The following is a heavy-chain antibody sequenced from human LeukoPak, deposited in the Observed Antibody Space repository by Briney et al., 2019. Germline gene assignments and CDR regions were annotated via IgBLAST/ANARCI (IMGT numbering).Heavy chain of an antibody. J-gene: IGHJ4*02. D-gene: IGHD5-18*01. CDR2: ISDIGSI. CDR1: GGSISSYY. V-gene: IGHV4-59*12. CDR3: ARGVSVDTAMAADH. Sequence: SETLSLTCTVSGGSISSYYWSWIRQPPGKGLEWIAYISDIGSINYNPSLKSRVTISVDTSKNQFSLKLSSVTAADTAVYYCARGVSVDTAMAADHWGQGTLVTVSS.